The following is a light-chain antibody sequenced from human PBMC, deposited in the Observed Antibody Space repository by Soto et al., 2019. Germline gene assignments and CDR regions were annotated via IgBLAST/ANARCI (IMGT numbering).Light chain of an antibody. CDR3: SSYAGSNNRV. V-gene: IGLV2-8*01. CDR2: EVS. J-gene: IGLJ1*01. Sequence: QSALTQPPSASGSPGQSVTISCTGTSSDVGGYNYVSWYQQHPGKAPKLMIYEVSKRPSGVPDRFSGSKSGNTASLTVSGRQAEDEADDYCSSYAGSNNRVFGTGTKLTVL. CDR1: SSDVGGYNY.